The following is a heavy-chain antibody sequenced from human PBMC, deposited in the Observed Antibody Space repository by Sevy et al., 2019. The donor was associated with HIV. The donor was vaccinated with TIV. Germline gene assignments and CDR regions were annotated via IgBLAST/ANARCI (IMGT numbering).Heavy chain of an antibody. V-gene: IGHV4-34*01. CDR2: INHIGST. D-gene: IGHD1-1*01. Sequence: SETLSLTCAVYGGSFSGYYRTWIRQPPGKGLEWIGEINHIGSTNYNPSLKSRVTISVDTSKNQFSLNLSSVTAADTAIYYCARTVRGALDPEEHYYFDYWGQGTLVTVSS. J-gene: IGHJ4*02. CDR1: GGSFSGYY. CDR3: ARTVRGALDPEEHYYFDY.